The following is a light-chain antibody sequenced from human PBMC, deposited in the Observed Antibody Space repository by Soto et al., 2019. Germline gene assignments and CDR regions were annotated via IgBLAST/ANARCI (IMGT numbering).Light chain of an antibody. J-gene: IGLJ1*01. V-gene: IGLV2-14*01. CDR3: TSYTNIHTAYV. Sequence: QSVLTQPASVSGSPGQSITISCTGTSSDVGDYNYVSWYQQYPGKAPKLVIYDVNNRPSGVSNRFSGSKSGSTASLIISGLQAEDEADYYCTSYTNIHTAYVFGTGTKVTVL. CDR1: SSDVGDYNY. CDR2: DVN.